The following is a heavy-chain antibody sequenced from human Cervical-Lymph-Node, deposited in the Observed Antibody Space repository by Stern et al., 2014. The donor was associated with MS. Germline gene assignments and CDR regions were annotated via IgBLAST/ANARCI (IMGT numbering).Heavy chain of an antibody. J-gene: IGHJ5*02. CDR2: IIPLFATA. Sequence: QVQLVQSGAEVQRPGSSAKVSCKASGGTFSNYGISWVRQARGQGLEWMGGIIPLFATATYAQKFQGRVSITADKSTSTAYMELSSLTSEDTAVYYCATDPPLAFHSGDSVPWGQGTLVSVSS. V-gene: IGHV1-69*06. CDR3: ATDPPLAFHSGDSVP. D-gene: IGHD4-17*01. CDR1: GGTFSNYG.